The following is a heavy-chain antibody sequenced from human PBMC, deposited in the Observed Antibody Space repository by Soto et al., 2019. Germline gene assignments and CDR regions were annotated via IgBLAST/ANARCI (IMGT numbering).Heavy chain of an antibody. CDR1: GGSFRGYY. CDR3: AGGKSRGAIGGGTPWASPIQRPPEAFDI. V-gene: IGHV4-34*01. CDR2: INHSGST. D-gene: IGHD1-26*01. Sequence: SETLSLTCTLYGGSFRGYYWSWFRQPPGKGLEWIGEINHSGSTNYNPPLKSRVAISVDTSKNQFSLKLTSVTAADTAVYYCAGGKSRGAIGGGTPWASPIQRPPEAFDIWGPGTMVT. J-gene: IGHJ3*02.